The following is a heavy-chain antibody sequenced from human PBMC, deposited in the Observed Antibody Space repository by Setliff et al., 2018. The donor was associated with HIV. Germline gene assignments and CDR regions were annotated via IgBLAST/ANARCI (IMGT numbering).Heavy chain of an antibody. J-gene: IGHJ3*02. CDR3: ASVPPGREAFDI. V-gene: IGHV1-69*13. CDR1: GGTFSTYA. CDR2: IITIFGTA. Sequence: GASVKVSCKASGGTFSTYAVSWVRQAPGQGLEWMGGIITIFGTANYAQKFQGRVTITADEPTSTAYMELSSLRSEDTAVYYCASVPPGREAFDIWGQGTMVTVSS.